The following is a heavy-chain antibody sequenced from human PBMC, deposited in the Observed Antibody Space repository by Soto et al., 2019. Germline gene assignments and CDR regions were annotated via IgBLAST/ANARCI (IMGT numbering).Heavy chain of an antibody. CDR1: GYAFTTYG. CDR2: ISAHNGNT. Sequence: QVHLVQSGAEVKKPGASVKVSCKGSGYAFTTYGITWVRQAPGQGLEWMGWISAHNGNTNYAQKLQGRVTVTRDTSTSTAYMELRSLRSDDRSVYYCERGRYGDYWGQGAVVTVSS. J-gene: IGHJ4*02. D-gene: IGHD1-1*01. CDR3: ERGRYGDY. V-gene: IGHV1-18*01.